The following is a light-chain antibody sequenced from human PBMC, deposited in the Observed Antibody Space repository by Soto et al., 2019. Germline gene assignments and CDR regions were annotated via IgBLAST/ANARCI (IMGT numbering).Light chain of an antibody. CDR3: QQRSNWPRFT. Sequence: EIVMTQSPATLSVSPGERATLSCSASQSVSTYLAWYQQKPGQAPRLLIYDVSNRANGIPARFSGSGSGTDFTLTISSLEPEDFAIYYCQQRSNWPRFTFGPGTKVDIK. CDR1: QSVSTY. J-gene: IGKJ3*01. V-gene: IGKV3-11*01. CDR2: DVS.